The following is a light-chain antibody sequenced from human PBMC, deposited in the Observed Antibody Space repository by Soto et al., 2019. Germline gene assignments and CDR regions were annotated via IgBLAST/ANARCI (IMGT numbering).Light chain of an antibody. Sequence: EIVLTQSPATLPLSPGERATLSFMGRRSVSSYLAWYQQKRGQAPRHLIYDASIRATDMQARFSESQSVRDFPLTIRSLDRECFAFYYFQQRSSWPPVTFGGGTKVDIK. CDR2: DAS. V-gene: IGKV3-11*02. CDR3: QQRSSWPPVT. J-gene: IGKJ4*01. CDR1: RSVSSY.